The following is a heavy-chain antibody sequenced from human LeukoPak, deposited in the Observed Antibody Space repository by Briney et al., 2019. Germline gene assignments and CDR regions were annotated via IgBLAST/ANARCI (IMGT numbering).Heavy chain of an antibody. Sequence: SETLSLTRTVSGGSISSYYWSWIRQPPEKGLEWIGYIYTSGSTNYHPSLKSRVTISVDTSKNQFSLKLNSVTAADTAVYYCARLDRFGANYYYMDVWGKGTSITVSS. CDR1: GGSISSYY. CDR2: IYTSGST. J-gene: IGHJ6*03. V-gene: IGHV4-4*09. CDR3: ARLDRFGANYYYMDV. D-gene: IGHD3-10*01.